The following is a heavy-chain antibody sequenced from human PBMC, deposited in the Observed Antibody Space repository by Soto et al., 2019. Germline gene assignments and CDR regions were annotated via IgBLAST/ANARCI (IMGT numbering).Heavy chain of an antibody. D-gene: IGHD6-19*01. Sequence: EVQLLESGGGLVQPGGSLRLSCAASGFTFSSYAMSWVRQAPGKGLEWVSAISGSGGSTYYADSVKGRFTISRDNSKNTLYLQMNSLRAEDTAVYYFAKEPGIAVAGTGPFDPWGQGTLVTVSS. J-gene: IGHJ5*02. V-gene: IGHV3-23*01. CDR3: AKEPGIAVAGTGPFDP. CDR1: GFTFSSYA. CDR2: ISGSGGST.